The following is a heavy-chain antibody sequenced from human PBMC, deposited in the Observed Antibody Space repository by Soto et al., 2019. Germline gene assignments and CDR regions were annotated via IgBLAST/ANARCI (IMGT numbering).Heavy chain of an antibody. J-gene: IGHJ5*02. CDR3: ARGRGYSYGLDP. CDR2: ISYSGTT. V-gene: IGHV4-30-4*08. Sequence: SETLSLTCTVSGGPINSISNHYCSWIRLPPGKGLEWIGYISYSGTTSYSPSLKSRLAISLDTSKNQFSLSLSSVTAADTAVYYCARGRGYSYGLDPWGQGTLVTVSS. CDR1: GGPINSISNHY. D-gene: IGHD5-18*01.